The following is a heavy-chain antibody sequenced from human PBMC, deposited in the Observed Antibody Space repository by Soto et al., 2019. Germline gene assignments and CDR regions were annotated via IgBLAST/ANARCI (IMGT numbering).Heavy chain of an antibody. CDR1: GYTFTSYY. V-gene: IGHV1-46*01. Sequence: QVQLVQSGAEVKKPGASVKVSCKASGYTFTSYYMHWVRQAPGQGLEWMGIINPSGGSTSYAQKFQGRVTMTRDTSTSTVYMELSGLRSEDTAVYYCAREGGGVGATTDSFDYWGQGTLVTVSS. CDR3: AREGGGVGATTDSFDY. CDR2: INPSGGST. D-gene: IGHD1-26*01. J-gene: IGHJ4*02.